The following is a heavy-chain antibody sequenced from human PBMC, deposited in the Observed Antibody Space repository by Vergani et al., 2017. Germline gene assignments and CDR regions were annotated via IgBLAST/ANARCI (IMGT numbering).Heavy chain of an antibody. Sequence: QVQLQESGPGLVKPSETLSLTCTVSGGSISSYYWSWIRQPPGKGLEWIGYIYYSGSTKYNPSLKSRVTISVDTSKNQFSLKLSSVTAADTAVYYCAKDGSSWYGTEPFDYWGQGTLVTVSS. J-gene: IGHJ4*02. D-gene: IGHD6-13*01. V-gene: IGHV4-59*01. CDR2: IYYSGST. CDR3: AKDGSSWYGTEPFDY. CDR1: GGSISSYY.